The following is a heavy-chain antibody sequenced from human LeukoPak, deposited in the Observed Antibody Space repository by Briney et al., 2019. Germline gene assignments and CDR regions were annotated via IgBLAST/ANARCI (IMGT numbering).Heavy chain of an antibody. CDR1: GFTFSSYS. V-gene: IGHV3-21*01. J-gene: IGHJ4*02. D-gene: IGHD6-13*01. CDR3: ARDGLIAAAGHTPNDY. CDR2: ISSSSSYI. Sequence: GESLKISCAASGFTFSSYSMNWVRQAPGKGLEWVSSISSSSSYIYYADSVKGRFTISRDNAKNSLYLQMNSLRAEDTAVYYCARDGLIAAAGHTPNDYWGQGTLVTVSS.